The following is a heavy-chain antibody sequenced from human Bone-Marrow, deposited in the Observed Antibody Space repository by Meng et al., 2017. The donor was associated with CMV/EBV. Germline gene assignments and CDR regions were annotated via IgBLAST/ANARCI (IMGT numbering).Heavy chain of an antibody. CDR3: AKDRRVGYSSSWYTIDY. J-gene: IGHJ4*02. CDR2: IRFDGSNK. V-gene: IGHV3-30*02. CDR1: GFTFSSYG. D-gene: IGHD6-13*01. Sequence: GGSLRLSCAASGFTFSSYGMHWVRQAPGKGLEWVAFIRFDGSNKYYADSVKGRFTISRGNSKNTLYVQMNSLRAEDTAVYYCAKDRRVGYSSSWYTIDYWGQGTLVTVSS.